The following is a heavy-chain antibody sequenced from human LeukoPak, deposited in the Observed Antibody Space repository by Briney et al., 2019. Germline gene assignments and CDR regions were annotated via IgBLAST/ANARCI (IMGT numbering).Heavy chain of an antibody. V-gene: IGHV3-21*04. CDR1: GFTFSSYS. D-gene: IGHD3-22*01. Sequence: GGSLRLSCAASGFTFSSYSMNWVRQAPGKGLEWVSSISSSSSYIYYADSVKGRFTISRDNAKNSLYLQMNSLRAEDTAVYYCARDGYYDSSGYRTYYYYMDVWGKGTTVTVSS. CDR3: ARDGYYDSSGYRTYYYYMDV. J-gene: IGHJ6*03. CDR2: ISSSSSYI.